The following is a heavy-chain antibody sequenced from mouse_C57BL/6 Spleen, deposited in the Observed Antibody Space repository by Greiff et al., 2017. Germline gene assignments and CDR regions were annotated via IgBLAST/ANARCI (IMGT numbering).Heavy chain of an antibody. V-gene: IGHV1-55*01. CDR3: ASEGYYDYDGGFAY. D-gene: IGHD2-4*01. CDR1: GYTFTSYW. CDR2: IYPGSGST. Sequence: QVQLKQSGAELVKPGASVKMSCKASGYTFTSYWITWVKQRPGQGLEWIGDIYPGSGSTNYNEKFKSKATLTVDTSSSTAYMQLSSLTSEDSAVYYCASEGYYDYDGGFAYWGQGTLVTVSA. J-gene: IGHJ3*01.